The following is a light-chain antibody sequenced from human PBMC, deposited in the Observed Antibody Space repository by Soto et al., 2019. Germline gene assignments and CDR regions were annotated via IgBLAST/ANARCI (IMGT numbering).Light chain of an antibody. CDR2: DAS. J-gene: IGKJ3*01. V-gene: IGKV3-11*01. CDR1: QTVGIS. Sequence: LTQSPASLSLSPGERATLSCRASQTVGISLAWYQHKPGQPPRLLIYDASKRATGIPARFGGSGSGTDFTLTISSLEPEDFAVYYCQQRTNWLFTFGPGTKVD. CDR3: QQRTNWLFT.